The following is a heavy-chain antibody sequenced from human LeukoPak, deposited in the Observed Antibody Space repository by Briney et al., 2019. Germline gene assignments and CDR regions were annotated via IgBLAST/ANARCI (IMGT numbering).Heavy chain of an antibody. Sequence: GGSLTLSCAASGFTFSTYAMSWVRQAPGKGLEWVSAISDSGTRPFYADSVKGRFTTSRDNSKNTLYLHMNSLTVEDTAVYYCAKQDIVVVTAIIFFDYWGRGTLVTVSS. CDR3: AKQDIVVVTAIIFFDY. D-gene: IGHD2-21*02. V-gene: IGHV3-23*01. CDR1: GFTFSTYA. CDR2: ISDSGTRP. J-gene: IGHJ4*02.